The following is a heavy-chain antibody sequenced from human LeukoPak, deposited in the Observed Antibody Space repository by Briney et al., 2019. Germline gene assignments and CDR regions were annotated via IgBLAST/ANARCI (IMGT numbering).Heavy chain of an antibody. CDR1: GGSISSYY. J-gene: IGHJ4*02. CDR3: ARQVEYSGYDLMDY. V-gene: IGHV4-59*08. D-gene: IGHD5-12*01. Sequence: SETLSLTCTVSGGSISSYYWSWIRQPPGKGLEWIGYIYYSGSTNYNPSLKSRVTISVDTSKSQFSLKLSSVTAADTAVYYCARQVEYSGYDLMDYWGQGTLVTVSS. CDR2: IYYSGST.